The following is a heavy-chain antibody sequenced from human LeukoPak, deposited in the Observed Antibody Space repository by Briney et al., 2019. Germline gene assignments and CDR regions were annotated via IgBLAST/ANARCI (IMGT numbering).Heavy chain of an antibody. CDR2: ISYDGSNK. CDR1: RFTFSRYA. D-gene: IGHD3-10*01. V-gene: IGHV3-30*04. CDR3: ARDRYGSGRPLFAP. Sequence: PRRSLRLSCAASRFTFSRYAMHWVRQAPGKGREWGAVISYDGSNKYYADSVKGRFTITRDNSKNTLYLQMNSLRAEDTAVYYCARDRYGSGRPLFAPWGQGTLVTVSS. J-gene: IGHJ5*02.